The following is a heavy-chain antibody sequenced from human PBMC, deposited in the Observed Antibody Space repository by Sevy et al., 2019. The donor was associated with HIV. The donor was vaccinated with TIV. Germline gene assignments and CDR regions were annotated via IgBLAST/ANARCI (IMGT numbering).Heavy chain of an antibody. Sequence: AETLSLTCAVYGGSFSGYYWSWIRQPPGKGLEWIGEINHSGSTNYNPSLKSRVTISVDASKNQFSLKLSSVTAADTTVYYCARRGRGSYGSRYYFDYWGQGTLVVVSS. CDR3: ARRGRGSYGSRYYFDY. CDR1: GGSFSGYY. D-gene: IGHD3-16*01. V-gene: IGHV4-34*01. J-gene: IGHJ4*02. CDR2: INHSGST.